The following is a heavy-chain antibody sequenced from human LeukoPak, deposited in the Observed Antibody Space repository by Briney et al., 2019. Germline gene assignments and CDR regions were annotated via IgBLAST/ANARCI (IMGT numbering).Heavy chain of an antibody. CDR3: ARIHRYCSGGACYVLDN. Sequence: SETLSLTCVVSGGSVSGYYWGWIRQPPGRGLEWIGYVYYSGSANYNPSFKSRITISVDTSRNQFSLQLSSVTAADTAVYYCARIHRYCSGGACYVLDNWGQGTLVAVSS. J-gene: IGHJ4*02. D-gene: IGHD2-15*01. CDR1: GGSVSGYY. V-gene: IGHV4-59*02. CDR2: VYYSGSA.